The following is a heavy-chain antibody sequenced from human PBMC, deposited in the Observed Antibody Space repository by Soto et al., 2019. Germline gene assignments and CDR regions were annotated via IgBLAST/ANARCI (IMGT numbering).Heavy chain of an antibody. CDR1: NEPMDSYY. CDR3: ASQDYDKSVYYFDY. Sequence: SETLSPTCTVPNEPMDSYYWNWVRQPAGKGLEWIGRIYVGSNTNYNPSLMSRVTMSIDTSRRQFSLTLTSVTAADTATYYCASQDYDKSVYYFDYWGRGTLVTVSS. J-gene: IGHJ4*02. CDR2: IYVGSNT. V-gene: IGHV4-4*07. D-gene: IGHD3-22*01.